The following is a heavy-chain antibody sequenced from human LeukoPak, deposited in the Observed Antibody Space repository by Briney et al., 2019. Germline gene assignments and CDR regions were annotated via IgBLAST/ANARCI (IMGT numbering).Heavy chain of an antibody. V-gene: IGHV1-2*02. CDR1: GYIFIDYY. J-gene: IGHJ3*02. CDR2: INPKSGAT. D-gene: IGHD6-19*01. Sequence: ASVKVSCKASGYIFIDYYIHWVRQAPGQGLEWMGWINPKSGATKYGEKFQGRVTMTRGTSIDTAYMELNSLRSDDTAVFYCAADSSGWSDDSLDIWGQGTMLTVSS. CDR3: AADSSGWSDDSLDI.